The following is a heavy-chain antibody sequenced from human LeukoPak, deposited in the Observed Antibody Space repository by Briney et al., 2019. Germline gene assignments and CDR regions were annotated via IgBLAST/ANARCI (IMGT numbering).Heavy chain of an antibody. CDR2: ISSSSSYI. CDR3: ARDQGSAAGTYYFDY. J-gene: IGHJ4*02. D-gene: IGHD6-13*01. V-gene: IGHV3-21*01. Sequence: GGSLRLSCAASGFTFSSYSMNWVRQAPGKGLEWVSSISSSSSYIYYADSVKGRVTISRDNAKNSLYLQMNSLRAEDTAVYYCARDQGSAAGTYYFDYWGQGTLVTVSS. CDR1: GFTFSSYS.